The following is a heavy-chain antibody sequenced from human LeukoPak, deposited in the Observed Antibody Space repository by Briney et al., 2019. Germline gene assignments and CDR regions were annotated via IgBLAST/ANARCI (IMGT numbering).Heavy chain of an antibody. J-gene: IGHJ4*02. CDR2: INTDGTVT. D-gene: IGHD6-19*01. CDR1: GFTFSKYW. V-gene: IGHV3-74*01. Sequence: GGSLRLSCAASGFTFSKYWMLWVRQAPGKGLDSVSRINTDGTVTTYADSVKGRFTVSRDNADNTMFLQMNSVRDEDTAVYYCATKQWLAPPPDSWGQGTPVTVSS. CDR3: ATKQWLAPPPDS.